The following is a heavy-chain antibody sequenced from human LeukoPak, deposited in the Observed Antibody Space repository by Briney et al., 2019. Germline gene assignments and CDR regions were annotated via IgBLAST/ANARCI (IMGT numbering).Heavy chain of an antibody. CDR2: ISGSGGST. D-gene: IGHD3-9*01. Sequence: GGSLRLSCAASGFTFSSYAMSWVRQAPGKGLEWVSAISGSGGSTYYADSVKSRFTISRDNSKNTLYLQMNSLRAEDTAVYYCAKPSPSNQYYDILTGYYDPNPIDYWGQGTLVTVSS. CDR1: GFTFSSYA. CDR3: AKPSPSNQYYDILTGYYDPNPIDY. V-gene: IGHV3-23*01. J-gene: IGHJ4*02.